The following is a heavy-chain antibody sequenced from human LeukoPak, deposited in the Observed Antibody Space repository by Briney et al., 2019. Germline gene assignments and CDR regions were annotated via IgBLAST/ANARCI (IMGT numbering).Heavy chain of an antibody. CDR1: GFKFSDHY. V-gene: IGHV3-72*01. D-gene: IGHD1-26*01. CDR2: SRNKASSYTT. Sequence: PGGSLRLSCAASGFKFSDHYIDWVRQAPGKGLEWVGRSRNKASSYTTEYAASVEGRFTISRDVSESSLYLQMNSLRTEDTAVYYCASGHHRERAFDIWGQGTMVTVSS. CDR3: ASGHHRERAFDI. J-gene: IGHJ3*02.